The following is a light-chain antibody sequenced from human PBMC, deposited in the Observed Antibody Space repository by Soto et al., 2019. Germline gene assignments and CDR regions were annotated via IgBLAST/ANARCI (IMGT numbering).Light chain of an antibody. Sequence: QSALTQPASVSGSPGQSITISCTGTSSDVGGYKFVSWYQQHPGKAPKLMIYEVSNRPSGVSSRFSGSKSGNTASLTISGLQAKDEADYYCGSYTGSIYVFGPGTKVTVL. CDR3: GSYTGSIYV. J-gene: IGLJ1*01. CDR2: EVS. V-gene: IGLV2-14*01. CDR1: SSDVGGYKF.